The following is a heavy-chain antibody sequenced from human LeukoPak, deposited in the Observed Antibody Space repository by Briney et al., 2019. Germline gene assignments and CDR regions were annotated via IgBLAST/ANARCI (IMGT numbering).Heavy chain of an antibody. CDR1: GFTFSSYA. CDR2: ISYDGSNK. J-gene: IGHJ4*02. CDR3: EDGIRYFDWLPLDY. Sequence: GSSLRLSCAASGFTFSSYAMHWVRQARDKGLEWVAVISYDGSNKYYADSVKARFTLSRDNSKNTLYLQTHSLRAEDTAVFQGEDGIRYFDWLPLDYWGQGTLVTVSS. D-gene: IGHD3-9*01. V-gene: IGHV3-30-3*01.